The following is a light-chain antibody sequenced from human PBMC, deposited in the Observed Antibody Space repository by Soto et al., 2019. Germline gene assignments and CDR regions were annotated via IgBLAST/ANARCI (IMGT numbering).Light chain of an antibody. CDR1: QSVSSY. CDR3: QQYNNWPPWA. CDR2: ETS. V-gene: IGKV3-11*01. Sequence: EIVLTQSPATLSLSPGERATLSCRASQSVSSYLSLYQQQPRHDPRLLIHETSHSATGIPARFSGSGSGTDFSLTIRRLEPEDFAVYYCQQYNNWPPWAFGQGTKVDIK. J-gene: IGKJ1*01.